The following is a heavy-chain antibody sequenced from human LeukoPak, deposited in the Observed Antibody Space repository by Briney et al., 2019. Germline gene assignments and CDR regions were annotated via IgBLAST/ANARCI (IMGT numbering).Heavy chain of an antibody. CDR1: GGSISSYY. D-gene: IGHD6-19*01. J-gene: IGHJ4*02. Sequence: KTSETLSLTCTVSGGSISSYYWSWIRQPAGKGLEWIGRIYTSGSTNYNPSLKSRVTMSVDTSKNQFSLELSSVTAADTAVYYCARARPSSGWLYFDYWGQGTLVTVSS. CDR3: ARARPSSGWLYFDY. V-gene: IGHV4-4*07. CDR2: IYTSGST.